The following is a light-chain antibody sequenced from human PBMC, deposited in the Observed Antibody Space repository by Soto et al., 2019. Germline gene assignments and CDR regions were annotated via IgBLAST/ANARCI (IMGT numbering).Light chain of an antibody. J-gene: IGLJ1*01. CDR3: CSYAGSYTLYV. V-gene: IGLV2-11*01. CDR1: SSDVGGYNY. CDR2: DVN. Sequence: QSVLTQPRSVSGSPGQSVTISCTGTSSDVGGYNYVSWYQQHPDKAPKLMIYDVNKRPSGVPDRFSGSKSGNTASLTISGLQAEDEADYYCCSYAGSYTLYVFGTGTKLTVL.